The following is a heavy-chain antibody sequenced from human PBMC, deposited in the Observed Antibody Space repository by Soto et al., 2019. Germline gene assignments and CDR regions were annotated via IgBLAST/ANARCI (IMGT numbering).Heavy chain of an antibody. D-gene: IGHD5-18*01. CDR1: GYTFTMYG. CDR2: ISAYNGNT. J-gene: IGHJ4*02. Sequence: ASVKVSCKASGYTFTMYGISCVVQAPVQGLEGMGWISAYNGNTNYAQKLQGRVTMTTDTSTSTAYMELRSLRSDDTAVYYCARDSGIQPPLEFDYWGQGTLVTVSS. V-gene: IGHV1-18*04. CDR3: ARDSGIQPPLEFDY.